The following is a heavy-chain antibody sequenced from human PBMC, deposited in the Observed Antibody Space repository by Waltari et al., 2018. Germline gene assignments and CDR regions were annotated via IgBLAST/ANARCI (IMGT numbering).Heavy chain of an antibody. J-gene: IGHJ4*02. CDR2: IYPGDSDT. Sequence: EVQLVQSGAEVKKPGESLKISCKGSGSGLTSYWIVWVRQLPGKGLEWMGIIYPGDSDTRYSPSFQGQVTISADKSINTAYLQWSSLKASDTAMYYCARQRYCSGGSCCSDYWGQGTLVTVSS. V-gene: IGHV5-51*01. D-gene: IGHD2-15*01. CDR3: ARQRYCSGGSCCSDY. CDR1: GSGLTSYW.